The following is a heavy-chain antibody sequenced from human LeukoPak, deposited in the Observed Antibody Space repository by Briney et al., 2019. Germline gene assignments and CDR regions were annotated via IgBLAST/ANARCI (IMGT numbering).Heavy chain of an antibody. Sequence: ASVKVSCKTSGYTFTSYGISWVRQAPGQGLEWMGWISAYNGNTNYAQKLQGRVTMTTDTSTSTAYMELRSLRSDDTAVYYCARGPYCSGGSCYSNFDYWGQGTLVTVSS. CDR3: ARGPYCSGGSCYSNFDY. V-gene: IGHV1-18*01. J-gene: IGHJ4*02. CDR2: ISAYNGNT. CDR1: GYTFTSYG. D-gene: IGHD2-15*01.